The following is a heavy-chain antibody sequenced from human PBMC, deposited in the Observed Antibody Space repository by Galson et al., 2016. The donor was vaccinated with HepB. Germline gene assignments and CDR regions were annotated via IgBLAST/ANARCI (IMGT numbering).Heavy chain of an antibody. Sequence: SLRLSCAASGFTFSTYTMHWVRQTPGKGLEWVAVISYDGSNKYYADSVKGRFSISRDNSNNTLYLQMNGLRAEDTAVYYCARDYCRGGNCQYGKDVWGQGTTVIVSS. D-gene: IGHD2-15*01. J-gene: IGHJ6*02. CDR1: GFTFSTYT. CDR2: ISYDGSNK. CDR3: ARDYCRGGNCQYGKDV. V-gene: IGHV3-30*04.